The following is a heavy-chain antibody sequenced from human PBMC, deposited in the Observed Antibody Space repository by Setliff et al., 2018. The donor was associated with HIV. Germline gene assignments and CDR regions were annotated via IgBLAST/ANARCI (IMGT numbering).Heavy chain of an antibody. V-gene: IGHV3-66*01. Sequence: SLRLSCAASGFTVRSNYMSWVRQAPGKGLEWVSVIYSGGSTYYADSVKGRFTISRDNSKNTLYLQMNSLRAEDTAVYYCTTYSSVYYHSDCWGQGTLVTVSS. J-gene: IGHJ4*02. CDR1: GFTVRSNY. CDR3: TTYSSVYYHSDC. CDR2: IYSGGST. D-gene: IGHD3-22*01.